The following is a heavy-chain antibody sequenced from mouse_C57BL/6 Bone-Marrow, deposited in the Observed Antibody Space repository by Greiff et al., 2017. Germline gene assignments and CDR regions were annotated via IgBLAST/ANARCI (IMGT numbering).Heavy chain of an antibody. D-gene: IGHD2-4*01. CDR1: GFTFSSYG. V-gene: IGHV5-6*01. CDR3: ERRGVITAYYFDY. J-gene: IGHJ2*01. CDR2: LRSGGSYT. Sequence: EVKLVESGGDLVKPGGSLKLSCAASGFTFSSYGMSWVRQTPDKSLEWVATLRSGGSYTYYPHSVKGRFTISRDNAKNTLYLQMSSLKSEDTAMYDCERRGVITAYYFDYWGQGTTLTVSS.